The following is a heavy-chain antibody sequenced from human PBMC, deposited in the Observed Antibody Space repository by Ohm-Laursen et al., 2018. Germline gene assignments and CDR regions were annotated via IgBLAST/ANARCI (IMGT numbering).Heavy chain of an antibody. D-gene: IGHD5-12*01. V-gene: IGHV3-33*01. CDR1: GFTFSSYG. CDR3: ARDSWRYGGYPIAKDY. J-gene: IGHJ4*02. CDR2: IWYDGSNK. Sequence: SLRLSCAASGFTFSSYGMHWVRQAPGKGLEWVAVIWYDGSNKYYADSVKGRFTISRDNSKNTLYLQMDILRAEDTAVYYCARDSWRYGGYPIAKDYWGQGTLVTVSS.